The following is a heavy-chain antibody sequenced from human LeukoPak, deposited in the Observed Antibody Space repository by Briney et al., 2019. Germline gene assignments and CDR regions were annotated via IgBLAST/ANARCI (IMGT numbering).Heavy chain of an antibody. CDR3: ARTYGNDFWSGYSWFDP. D-gene: IGHD3-3*01. J-gene: IGHJ5*02. Sequence: SETLSLTCTVSGGSISSGGYYWSWIRQHPGTGLEWIGYIYYSGSTYYNPSLKSRVTISVDTSKNQLSLKLSSVTAADTAVYYCARTYGNDFWSGYSWFDPWGQGTLVTVSS. CDR1: GGSISSGGYY. CDR2: IYYSGST. V-gene: IGHV4-31*03.